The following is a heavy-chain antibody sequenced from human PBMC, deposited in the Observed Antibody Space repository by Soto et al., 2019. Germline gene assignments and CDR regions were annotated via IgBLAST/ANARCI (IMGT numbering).Heavy chain of an antibody. J-gene: IGHJ5*01. CDR3: ARDPSEGRVGNWFES. D-gene: IGHD2-2*01. CDR1: GFTFSRYG. CDR2: ISSSTSYV. Sequence: EVQLVESGGGLVKPGGSLRLSCAASGFTFSRYGMNWLRQAPGKGLEWVASISSSTSYVYYADSVKGRFSTSRDKAKNILYLEMYALRTEDTAVYYCARDPSEGRVGNWFESWGQGTLVTVSS. V-gene: IGHV3-21*06.